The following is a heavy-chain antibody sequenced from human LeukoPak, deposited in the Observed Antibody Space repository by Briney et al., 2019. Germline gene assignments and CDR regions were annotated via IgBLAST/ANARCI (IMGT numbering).Heavy chain of an antibody. V-gene: IGHV1-3*01. J-gene: IGHJ4*02. CDR2: INAGNGNT. D-gene: IGHD1-7*01. Sequence: ASVKVSCKASGYTFTNYAMHWVRQAPGQRLEWMGWINAGNGNTKYSQKFQGRVTITRDTSASTAYMELSSLRSEDTAVYYCALGGIITGTTGGFDYWGQGTLVTVSS. CDR3: ALGGIITGTTGGFDY. CDR1: GYTFTNYA.